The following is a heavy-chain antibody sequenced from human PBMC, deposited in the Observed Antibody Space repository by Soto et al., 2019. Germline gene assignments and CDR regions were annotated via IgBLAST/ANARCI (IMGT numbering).Heavy chain of an antibody. Sequence: QVQLVQSGAEVKKPGASVKVSCKASGYTFTSYYMHWVRQAPGQGLEWMGIINPSGCSTSYAQKFQGRVTMTRATPTSTVYMELSSLRSEDTAVYYCARVGRVAAAGSRYHWFDPWGQGTLVTVSS. J-gene: IGHJ5*02. CDR3: ARVGRVAAAGSRYHWFDP. CDR1: GYTFTSYY. D-gene: IGHD6-13*01. CDR2: INPSGCST. V-gene: IGHV1-46*01.